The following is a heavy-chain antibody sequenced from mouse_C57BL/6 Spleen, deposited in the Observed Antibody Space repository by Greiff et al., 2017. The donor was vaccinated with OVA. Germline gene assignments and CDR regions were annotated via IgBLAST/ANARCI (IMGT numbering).Heavy chain of an antibody. J-gene: IGHJ4*01. CDR3: EREGEYRYAMDY. CDR2: LSDGGSYP. D-gene: IGHD2-13*01. CDR1: GFTFSSYA. Sequence: EVKLMESGGGLVKPGGSLKLSCAASGFTFSSYAMPWVRQTPEKRLEWVATLSDGGSYPYYPDNVKGRSTFPRDNAKSNMYLQMSQLKSEDIAMYYCEREGEYRYAMDYWGQGTSATVSS. V-gene: IGHV5-4*01.